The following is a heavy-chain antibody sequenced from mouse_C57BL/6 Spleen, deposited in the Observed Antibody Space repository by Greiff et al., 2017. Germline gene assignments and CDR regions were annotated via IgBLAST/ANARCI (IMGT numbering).Heavy chain of an antibody. J-gene: IGHJ4*01. CDR3: ARGGYDHYYAMDY. V-gene: IGHV1-52*01. CDR1: GYTFTSYW. CDR2: IDPSDSET. D-gene: IGHD2-2*01. Sequence: VQLQQSGAELVRPGSSVKLSCKASGYTFTSYWMHWVKQRPIQGLEWIGNIDPSDSETHYNQKFKDKATLTVDKSSSTAYMQLSSLTSEDSAVYYCARGGYDHYYAMDYWGQGTSVTVSS.